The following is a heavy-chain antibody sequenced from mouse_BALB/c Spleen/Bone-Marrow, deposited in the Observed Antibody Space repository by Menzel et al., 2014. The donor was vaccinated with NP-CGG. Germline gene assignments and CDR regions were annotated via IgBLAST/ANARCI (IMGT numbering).Heavy chain of an antibody. CDR2: ISNGGGST. CDR1: GFTFXDYY. V-gene: IGHV5-12*02. Sequence: EVKLMESGGGLVQPGGSLKLSCATSGFTFXDYYMYWVRQTPEKRLEWVAYISNGGGSTYYPDTVKGRFTISRDNAKNTLYLQMSRLKSEDTAMYYCARPLYDGYYVAYWGQGTLVTVSA. CDR3: ARPLYDGYYVAY. D-gene: IGHD2-3*01. J-gene: IGHJ3*01.